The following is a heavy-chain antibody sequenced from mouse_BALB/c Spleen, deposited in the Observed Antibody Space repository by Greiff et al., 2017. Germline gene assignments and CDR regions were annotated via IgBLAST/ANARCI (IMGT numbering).Heavy chain of an antibody. CDR2: IYPGSGST. Sequence: LQQPGSELVRPGASVKLSCKASGYTFTSYWMHWVKQRHGQGLEWIGNIYPGSGSTNYDEKFKSKGTLTVDTSSSTAYMHLSSLTSEDSAVYYCTRANWDVRDFDYWGQGTTLTVSS. D-gene: IGHD4-1*01. CDR3: TRANWDVRDFDY. J-gene: IGHJ2*01. V-gene: IGHV1S22*01. CDR1: GYTFTSYW.